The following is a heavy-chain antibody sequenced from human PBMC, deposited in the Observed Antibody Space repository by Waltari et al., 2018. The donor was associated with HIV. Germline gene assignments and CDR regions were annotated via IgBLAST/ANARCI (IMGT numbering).Heavy chain of an antibody. CDR3: AKGASGWSPGY. CDR1: GFTFSSYG. CDR2: ISYYGDNK. Sequence: VQLVESGGGVVQPGKSLRLSCAASGFTFSSYGMHWVRQAPGKGLEWVAVISYYGDNKYYADSVKGRFTISRDNTKNTLYLQMNSLRVEDTAVYYCAKGASGWSPGYWGQGTLVTVSS. D-gene: IGHD6-19*01. V-gene: IGHV3-30*18. J-gene: IGHJ4*02.